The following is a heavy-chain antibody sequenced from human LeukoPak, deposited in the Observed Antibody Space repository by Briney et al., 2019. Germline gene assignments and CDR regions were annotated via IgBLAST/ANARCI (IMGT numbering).Heavy chain of an antibody. Sequence: GRSLRLSCAASGFTFSSYGMHWVRQAPGKGLEWVAVIWYGGSNKYYGDSVKGRFTISRDNSKKTLYLQMNSLRVEDTAVYYCAKEPSWNYYYYYSMDVWGKGTTVTVSS. D-gene: IGHD1-1*01. CDR1: GFTFSSYG. CDR2: IWYGGSNK. CDR3: AKEPSWNYYYYYSMDV. V-gene: IGHV3-33*06. J-gene: IGHJ6*03.